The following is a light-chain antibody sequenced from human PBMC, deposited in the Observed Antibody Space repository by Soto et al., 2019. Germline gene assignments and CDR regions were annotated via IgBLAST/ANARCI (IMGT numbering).Light chain of an antibody. Sequence: DIQLTQSPSFLSASVGDRVTITCRASQGISSYLAWYQQKPGKAPKLLIYAASTLQSGVPSRFSGSGSGTEFTLTISSLQPDDFATYYCQQYHSYSITFGQGTRLEIK. CDR2: AAS. J-gene: IGKJ5*01. CDR3: QQYHSYSIT. CDR1: QGISSY. V-gene: IGKV1-9*01.